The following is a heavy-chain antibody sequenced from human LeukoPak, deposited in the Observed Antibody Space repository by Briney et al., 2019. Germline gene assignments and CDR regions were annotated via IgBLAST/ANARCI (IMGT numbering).Heavy chain of an antibody. V-gene: IGHV1-8*01. CDR3: ARGRGTYDSSGYYLGYYMDV. CDR2: MNPNSGNT. J-gene: IGHJ6*03. D-gene: IGHD3-22*01. Sequence: ASVKVSCKAFGYTFTSYDINWVRQATGQGLEWMGWMNPNSGNTGYAQKFQGRVTMTRNTSISTAYMELSSLRSDDTAVYYCARGRGTYDSSGYYLGYYMDVWGKGTTVTVSS. CDR1: GYTFTSYD.